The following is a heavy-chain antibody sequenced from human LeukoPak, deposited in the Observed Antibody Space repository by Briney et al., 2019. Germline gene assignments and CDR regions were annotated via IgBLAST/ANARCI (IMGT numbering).Heavy chain of an antibody. Sequence: GGSPRLSCAASGFTFSSYAMHWVRQAPGKGLEWVAVISYDGSNKYYADSVKGRFTISRDNSKNTLYLQMNSLRAEDTAVYYCARVSLRFLEWFSMDVWGQGTTVTVSS. CDR3: ARVSLRFLEWFSMDV. V-gene: IGHV3-30-3*01. CDR2: ISYDGSNK. J-gene: IGHJ6*02. CDR1: GFTFSSYA. D-gene: IGHD3-3*01.